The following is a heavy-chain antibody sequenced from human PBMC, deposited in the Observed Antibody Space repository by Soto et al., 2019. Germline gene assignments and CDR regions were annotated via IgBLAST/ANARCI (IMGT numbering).Heavy chain of an antibody. J-gene: IGHJ2*01. CDR3: ARDPHIVVVTAPNRDWYFDL. V-gene: IGHV1-69*08. CDR1: GGTFSSYT. CDR2: IIPILGIA. Sequence: QVQLVQSGAEVKKPGSSVKVSCKASGGTFSSYTISWVRQAPGQGLEWMGRIIPILGIANYAQKFQGRVTITADKSTSTAYMELSSLRSEDTAVYYCARDPHIVVVTAPNRDWYFDLWGRGTLVTVSS. D-gene: IGHD2-21*02.